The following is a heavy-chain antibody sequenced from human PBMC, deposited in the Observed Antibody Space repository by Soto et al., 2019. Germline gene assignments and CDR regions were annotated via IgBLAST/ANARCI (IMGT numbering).Heavy chain of an antibody. CDR2: VSMDSDTI. CDR3: ARLYYDYV. J-gene: IGHJ6*02. D-gene: IGHD3-3*01. V-gene: IGHV3-48*02. CDR1: GFDFSTYS. Sequence: GGSLRLSCTASGFDFSTYSMDWVRQAPGKGLEWIAYVSMDSDTIHYADSVKGRFTISRDDAENSLYLQMNSLRDEDTATYYCARLYYDYVWGQGTTVTVSS.